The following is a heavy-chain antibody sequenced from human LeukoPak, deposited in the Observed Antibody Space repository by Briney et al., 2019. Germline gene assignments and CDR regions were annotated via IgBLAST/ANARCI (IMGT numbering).Heavy chain of an antibody. CDR1: GGTFSSYA. D-gene: IGHD3-3*01. V-gene: IGHV1-69*05. CDR2: IIPIFGTA. CDR3: ARGSYYDFWSGPRDYYYYMDV. J-gene: IGHJ6*03. Sequence: SVKVSCKASGGTFSSYAISWVRQAPGQGLEWMGRIIPIFGTANYAQKFQGRVTITTDESTSTAYMELSSLRSEDTAVYYCARGSYYDFWSGPRDYYYYMDVWGKGTTVTVSS.